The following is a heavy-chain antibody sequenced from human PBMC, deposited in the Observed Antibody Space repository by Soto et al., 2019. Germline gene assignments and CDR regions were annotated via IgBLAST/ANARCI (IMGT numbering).Heavy chain of an antibody. CDR2: ISGSGGST. V-gene: IGHV3-23*01. D-gene: IGHD3-22*01. CDR1: GFTFSSYA. J-gene: IGHJ4*02. CDR3: PKVGGYYYDSSGYYFFDY. Sequence: PGGSLRLSCAASGFTFSSYAMSWVRQAPGKVLEWVSAISGSGGSTYYADSVKGRFTISRGNSKNTLYLQMNSLRAEDTAVYYCPKVGGYYYDSSGYYFFDYWGQGTLVTVSS.